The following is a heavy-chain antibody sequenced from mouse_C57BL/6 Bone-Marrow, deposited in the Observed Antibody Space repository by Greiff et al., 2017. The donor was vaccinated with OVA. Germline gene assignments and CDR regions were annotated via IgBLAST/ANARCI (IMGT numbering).Heavy chain of an antibody. V-gene: IGHV7-1*01. CDR1: GFTFSDFY. D-gene: IGHD1-1*01. Sequence: EVQLVESGGGLVQSGRSLRLSCATSGFTFSDFYMEWVRQAPGKGLEWIAASRNKANDYTTEYSASVKGWFIVSRDTSQSILYLQMNALRAEDTAIYYCARDDYYGSRGMDYWGQGTSVTVSS. CDR2: SRNKANDYTT. CDR3: ARDDYYGSRGMDY. J-gene: IGHJ4*01.